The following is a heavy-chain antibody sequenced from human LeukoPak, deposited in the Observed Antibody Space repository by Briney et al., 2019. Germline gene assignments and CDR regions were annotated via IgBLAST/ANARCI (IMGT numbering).Heavy chain of an antibody. J-gene: IGHJ4*03. V-gene: IGHV3-11*03. Sequence: GGSLRLSCQASGFMLNVYYMSWFPLAPGKGLEWLGYISSTGSFTTYADAVRGRFTISRDNSKNLLFLQMNDLRVEDTAVYYCARKLGGAQCGGDCFSDHWGQGSRVVVSS. D-gene: IGHD2-21*02. CDR1: GFMLNVYY. CDR3: ARKLGGAQCGGDCFSDH. CDR2: ISSTGSFT.